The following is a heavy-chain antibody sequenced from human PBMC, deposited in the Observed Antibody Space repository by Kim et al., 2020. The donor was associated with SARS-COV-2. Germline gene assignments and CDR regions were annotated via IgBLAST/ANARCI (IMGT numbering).Heavy chain of an antibody. J-gene: IGHJ4*02. V-gene: IGHV3-23*01. D-gene: IGHD5-12*01. CDR3: AKVGIVATEEGY. Sequence: YYADSVKGRFTISRDNSKNTLYLQMNSLRAEDTAVYYCAKVGIVATEEGYWGQGTLVTVSS.